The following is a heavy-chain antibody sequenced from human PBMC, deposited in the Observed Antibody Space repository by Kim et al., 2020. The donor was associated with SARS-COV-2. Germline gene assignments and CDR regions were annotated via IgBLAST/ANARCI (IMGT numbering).Heavy chain of an antibody. CDR3: TTPITFGGVIVSGWYYFDY. Sequence: GGSLRLSCAASGFTFSNAWMSWVRQAPGKGLEWVGRIKSKTDGGTTDYAAPVKGSFTISRDDSKNTLYLQMNSLKTEDTAVYYCTTPITFGGVIVSGWYYFDYWGQGTLVTVSS. CDR2: IKSKTDGGTT. CDR1: GFTFSNAW. V-gene: IGHV3-15*01. D-gene: IGHD3-16*02. J-gene: IGHJ4*02.